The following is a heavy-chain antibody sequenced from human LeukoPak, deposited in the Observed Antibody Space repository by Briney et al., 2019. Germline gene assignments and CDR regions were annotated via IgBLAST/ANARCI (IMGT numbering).Heavy chain of an antibody. CDR2: ISWNSGKT. D-gene: IGHD5-18*01. V-gene: IGHV3-9*01. Sequence: GGSLRLSCAASGITFDDYAMYWVRQAPGKGLEWVAGISWNSGKTGYMDSVKGRFTVSRDNAKNSLFLQMNSLRTEDAALYYCVAGSGYSPADAFYIWGQGTRVTVSS. CDR3: VAGSGYSPADAFYI. CDR1: GITFDDYA. J-gene: IGHJ3*02.